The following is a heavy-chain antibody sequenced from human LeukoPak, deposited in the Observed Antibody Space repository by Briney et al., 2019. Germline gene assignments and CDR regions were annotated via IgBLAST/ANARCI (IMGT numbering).Heavy chain of an antibody. D-gene: IGHD1-7*01. Sequence: SETLSLTCTVSGGSISSGGYYWSWIRQPPGEGLEWIGYIYHSGSTYYNPSLKSRVTISVDRSKNQFSLKLSSVTAADTAVYYCARELELRGLDYWGQGTLVTVSS. CDR1: GGSISSGGYY. V-gene: IGHV4-30-2*01. CDR3: ARELELRGLDY. CDR2: IYHSGST. J-gene: IGHJ4*02.